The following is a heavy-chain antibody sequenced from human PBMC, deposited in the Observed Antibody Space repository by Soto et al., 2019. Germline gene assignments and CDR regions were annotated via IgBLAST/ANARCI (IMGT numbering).Heavy chain of an antibody. V-gene: IGHV4-39*01. D-gene: IGHD3-22*01. CDR3: ARRGYYDSSGYPVFDYYFDY. CDR1: GGSISSSSYY. CDR2: IYYSGST. J-gene: IGHJ4*02. Sequence: QLQLQESGPGLVKPSETLSLTCTVSGGSISSSSYYWGWIRQPPGKGLEWIGSIYYSGSTYYNPSLKSRVTISVDTSKNQFSLKLSSVTAADTAVYYCARRGYYDSSGYPVFDYYFDYWGQGTLVTVSS.